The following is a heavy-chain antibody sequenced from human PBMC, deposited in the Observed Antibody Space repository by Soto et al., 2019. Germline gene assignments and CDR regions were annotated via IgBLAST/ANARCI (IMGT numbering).Heavy chain of an antibody. D-gene: IGHD6-13*01. CDR3: ARHFESIAAAPPAP. J-gene: IGHJ5*02. CDR2: IYPGDSDT. V-gene: IGHV5-51*01. Sequence: GESLKISCKGSGYSFIDYWIGWVRQVPGKGLEWMGVIYPGDSDTRYSPSFQGHVTISADKSISTAYLQWSTLKASDTAKYYCARHFESIAAAPPAPWGQGTLVTVSS. CDR1: GYSFIDYW.